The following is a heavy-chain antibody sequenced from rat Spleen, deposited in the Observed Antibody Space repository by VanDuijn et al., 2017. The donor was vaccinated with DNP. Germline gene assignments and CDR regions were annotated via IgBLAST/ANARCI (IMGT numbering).Heavy chain of an antibody. J-gene: IGHJ2*01. CDR3: AWPST. CDR1: GFTFSHYN. V-gene: IGHV6-6*01. Sequence: EVQLVESGGGLVQPGRSMKLSCAASGFTFSHYNMAWVRQAPKKGLEWVARIKPKSNNYATDYTESVKGRFTISRDDSNSSIYLQMNNLKEEDTAIYYCAWPSTWGQGVMVTVSS. D-gene: IGHD1-10*01. CDR2: IKPKSNNYAT.